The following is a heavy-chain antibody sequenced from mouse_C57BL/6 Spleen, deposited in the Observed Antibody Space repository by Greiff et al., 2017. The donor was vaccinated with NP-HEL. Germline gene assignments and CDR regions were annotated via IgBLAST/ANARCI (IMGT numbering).Heavy chain of an antibody. Sequence: QVHVKQSGAELVRPGASVKLSCKASGYTFTDYYINWVKQRPGQGLEWIARIYPGSGNTYYNEKFKGKATLTAEKSSSTAYMQLSSLTSEDSAVYFCARGNYGNYVGGFDYWGQGTTLTVSS. V-gene: IGHV1-76*01. CDR2: IYPGSGNT. J-gene: IGHJ2*01. CDR1: GYTFTDYY. D-gene: IGHD2-1*01. CDR3: ARGNYGNYVGGFDY.